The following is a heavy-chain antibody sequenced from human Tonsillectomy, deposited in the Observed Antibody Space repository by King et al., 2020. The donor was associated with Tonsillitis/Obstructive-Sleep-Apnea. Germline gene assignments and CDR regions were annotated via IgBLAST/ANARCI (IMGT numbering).Heavy chain of an antibody. D-gene: IGHD3-10*01. CDR3: AHTGGAYYYGSGRLGWFDP. CDR2: IYWDVDK. V-gene: IGHV2-5*02. CDR1: GFSLSTSGVG. Sequence: TLKESGPTLVKPTQTLTLTCTFSGFSLSTSGVGVGWIRQPPGKALEWLALIYWDVDKRYSPSMKSRLTITKDTSKNQVVLTMTNMDPVDTATYYCAHTGGAYYYGSGRLGWFDPWGQGTLVTVSS. J-gene: IGHJ5*02.